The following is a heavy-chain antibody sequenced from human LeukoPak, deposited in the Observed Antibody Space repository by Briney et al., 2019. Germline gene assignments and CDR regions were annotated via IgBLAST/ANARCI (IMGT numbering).Heavy chain of an antibody. CDR3: VKSSISMVRGVPD. Sequence: GGSLRLSCSASGFTFGSYAMHWVRQAPGKRLEYVSAISSTGGSTYYADTVKGRFTISRDNSKNALDLQMSSLRTEVTAVYYCVKSSISMVRGVPDWGQGTLVTVSS. CDR2: ISSTGGST. V-gene: IGHV3-64D*08. D-gene: IGHD3-10*01. J-gene: IGHJ4*02. CDR1: GFTFGSYA.